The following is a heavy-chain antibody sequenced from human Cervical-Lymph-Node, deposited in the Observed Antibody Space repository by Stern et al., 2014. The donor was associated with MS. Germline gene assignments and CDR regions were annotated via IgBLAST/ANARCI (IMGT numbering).Heavy chain of an antibody. J-gene: IGHJ4*02. D-gene: IGHD1-1*01. V-gene: IGHV3-74*02. CDR1: GFNFRTDW. Sequence: EVQLVESGGGIVQPGGSLMISCVASGFNFRTDWMHWVRQGPGKGLEWVSRINGDGTVSTYADSVRGRFTISRNNANNTMSLQLDNLRVEDTAIYYCASAYRASWGQGTLVTVST. CDR3: ASAYRAS. CDR2: INGDGTVS.